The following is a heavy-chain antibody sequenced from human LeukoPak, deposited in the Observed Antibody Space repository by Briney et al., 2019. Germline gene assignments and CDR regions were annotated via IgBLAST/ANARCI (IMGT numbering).Heavy chain of an antibody. J-gene: IGHJ4*02. CDR1: GLIVSNNY. CDR2: VYSGGHT. V-gene: IGHV3-53*01. CDR3: ARGIRDCSRTTCYQPFDY. D-gene: IGHD2-2*01. Sequence: PGGSLRLSCAASGLIVSNNYMSWVCQAPGKGLEWVSIVYSGGHTYYADSVKGRFTISRDKSKNTLYLQMSSLRAEDTAVYYCARGIRDCSRTTCYQPFDYWGQGALVTVSS.